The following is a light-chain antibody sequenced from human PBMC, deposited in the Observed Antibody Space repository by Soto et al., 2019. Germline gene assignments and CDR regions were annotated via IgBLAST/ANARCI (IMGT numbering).Light chain of an antibody. CDR2: WAS. V-gene: IGKV4-1*01. J-gene: IGKJ2*01. CDR1: QSLLYGGNDRNY. CDR3: QQYYTTPQT. Sequence: DIVMTQSPDSLAVSLGERATIDCKSSQSLLYGGNDRNYLAWYQHKPGQSPKLIMYWASTREAGVPDRFSGSGSGTHCTLTISSLQAEYVAVYYCQQYYTTPQTFGQGTKLEIK.